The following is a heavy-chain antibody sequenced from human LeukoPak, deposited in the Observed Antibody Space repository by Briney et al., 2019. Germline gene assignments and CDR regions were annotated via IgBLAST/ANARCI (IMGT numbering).Heavy chain of an antibody. J-gene: IGHJ6*02. V-gene: IGHV3-30*03. CDR1: GFTFNHYG. CDR3: ARDLSPGAVAGDYYYYGMDV. Sequence: PGESLRLSCAGAGFTFNHYGIHWVRQAPGKGLEWVALVSYDGSLKYYADSVKGRFSISRDNSKNTLYLQFDNLRPEDTAVYYCARDLSPGAVAGDYYYYGMDVWGQGTTVTVSS. CDR2: VSYDGSLK. D-gene: IGHD6-19*01.